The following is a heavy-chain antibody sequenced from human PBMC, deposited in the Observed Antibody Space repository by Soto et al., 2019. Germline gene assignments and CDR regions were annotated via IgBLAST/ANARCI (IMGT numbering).Heavy chain of an antibody. D-gene: IGHD5-12*01. J-gene: IGHJ6*01. CDR3: ARDIVAKYYYGIDV. CDR2: ISGYNGDT. CDR1: GYTFTSYG. V-gene: IGHV1-18*01. Sequence: QVQLVQSGAEVKKPGASVKVSCKASGYTFTSYGISWVRQAPGQGLEWMGWISGYNGDTNYAQKVRGRVTMITDRPTSIAYLELRTLRSNATAVYYSARDIVAKYYYGIDVWGPGTTVIVAS.